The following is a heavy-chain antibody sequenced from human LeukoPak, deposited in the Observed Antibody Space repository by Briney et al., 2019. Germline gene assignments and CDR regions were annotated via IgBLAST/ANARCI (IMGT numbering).Heavy chain of an antibody. D-gene: IGHD6-13*01. Sequence: PGRSLRLSCAASGFTFSSYSMNWVRQAPGKGLEWVSSISSSSYIYYADSVKGRFTISRDNAKSSLYLQMNSLRAEDTALYYCAKDSRSSSWPHAGGYFDYWGQGTLVTVSS. V-gene: IGHV3-21*04. CDR2: ISSSSYI. CDR3: AKDSRSSSWPHAGGYFDY. J-gene: IGHJ4*02. CDR1: GFTFSSYS.